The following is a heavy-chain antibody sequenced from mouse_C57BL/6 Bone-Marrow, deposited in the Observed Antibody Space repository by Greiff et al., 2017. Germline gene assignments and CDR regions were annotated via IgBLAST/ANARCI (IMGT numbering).Heavy chain of an antibody. V-gene: IGHV1-72*01. CDR2: IDPNSGGT. CDR3: ARDYYGPAWFAY. CDR1: GYTFPSYW. D-gene: IGHD1-2*01. J-gene: IGHJ3*01. Sequence: VQLQQSGAELVQPGASLKLSCEASGYTFPSYWMHWVQQTPGRGLEWIGRIDPNSGGTKYPEKFKSQATLPVDKPSSTAYMQLSSLTSEDSGVYYCARDYYGPAWFAYWGQGTLVTVS.